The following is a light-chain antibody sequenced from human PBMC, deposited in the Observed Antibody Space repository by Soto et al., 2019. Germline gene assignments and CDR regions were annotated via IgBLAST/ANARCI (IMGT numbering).Light chain of an antibody. CDR2: DAS. V-gene: IGKV3-11*01. Sequence: EIVLTQSPATLSLSPGERATLSCRASQSVSRYLAWYQQKPGQAPRLLIYDASNRATGIPARFSGSGSGTDFPLTIISLEPEDFAVYYCQQRSDWPSTFGGGTKVQIK. J-gene: IGKJ4*01. CDR1: QSVSRY. CDR3: QQRSDWPST.